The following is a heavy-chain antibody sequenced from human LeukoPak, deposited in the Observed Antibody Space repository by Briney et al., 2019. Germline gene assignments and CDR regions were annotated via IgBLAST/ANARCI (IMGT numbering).Heavy chain of an antibody. CDR1: GGSISSYY. CDR3: ARRAYSNEFAY. Sequence: SETLSLTCTVSGGSISSYYWSWIRQPPGKGLEWIGYIYYSGSTNYNPSLKGRVTISVDTSKNQFSLKLSSVTAPDTAVYYCARRAYSNEFAYWGQGTLVTVSS. V-gene: IGHV4-59*08. J-gene: IGHJ4*02. CDR2: IYYSGST. D-gene: IGHD4-11*01.